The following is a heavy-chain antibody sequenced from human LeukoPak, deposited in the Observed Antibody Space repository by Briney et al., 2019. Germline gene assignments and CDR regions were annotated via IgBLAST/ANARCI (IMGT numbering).Heavy chain of an antibody. V-gene: IGHV3-74*03. CDR1: GFTLSSYW. Sequence: GGSLRLSCAASGFTLSSYWMHWVRQAPGKGLLWVSRLSGDGSSTKYADSLKGRFTISRDNAKNTLYLQMSSLRAEDTAVYFCARASTTVPNLLDNWGQGTLVTVSS. J-gene: IGHJ4*02. CDR3: ARASTTVPNLLDN. D-gene: IGHD4-17*01. CDR2: LSGDGSST.